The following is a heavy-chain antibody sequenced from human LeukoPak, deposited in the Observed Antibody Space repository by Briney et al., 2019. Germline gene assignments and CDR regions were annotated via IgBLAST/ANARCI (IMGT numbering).Heavy chain of an antibody. Sequence: TGGPLRLSCAASGFTFSSYSMNWVRQAPGKGLEWVSSISCSSSTIYYADSVKGRFTISRDNAKNSLYLQMNSLRAEDAAVYYCARAPTGGYYYDSSGYYYAVRGPLGYWGQGTLVTVSS. V-gene: IGHV3-48*01. CDR3: ARAPTGGYYYDSSGYYYAVRGPLGY. CDR1: GFTFSSYS. J-gene: IGHJ4*02. D-gene: IGHD3-22*01. CDR2: ISCSSSTI.